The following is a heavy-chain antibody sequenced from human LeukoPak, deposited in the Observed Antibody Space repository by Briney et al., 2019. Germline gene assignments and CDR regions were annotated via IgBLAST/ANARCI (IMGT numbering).Heavy chain of an antibody. Sequence: GGSLRLSCAASGFTFSSYWMTWVRQAPGKGLEWVANIKQDGSEKYYVDSVKGRFTISRDNAKNSVYLQMNSLRAEDTAVYCCATTRRDWVYFDYWGQGTPVTVSS. V-gene: IGHV3-7*01. CDR2: IKQDGSEK. CDR3: ATTRRDWVYFDY. D-gene: IGHD3-9*01. J-gene: IGHJ4*02. CDR1: GFTFSSYW.